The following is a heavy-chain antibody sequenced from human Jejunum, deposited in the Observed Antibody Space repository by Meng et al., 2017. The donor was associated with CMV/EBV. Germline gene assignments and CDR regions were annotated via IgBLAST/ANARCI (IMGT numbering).Heavy chain of an antibody. Sequence: YGMQRVRKAPGKVLEWVASIHHDADNKYFLDSVKGRFTISSDNSKTPLYLQMNSLRTEDTSVYYCAKDRGEPYYDILTGYSYFDYWGQGTLVTVSS. CDR2: IHHDADNK. CDR1: YG. J-gene: IGHJ4*02. V-gene: IGHV3-30*02. CDR3: AKDRGEPYYDILTGYSYFDY. D-gene: IGHD3-9*01.